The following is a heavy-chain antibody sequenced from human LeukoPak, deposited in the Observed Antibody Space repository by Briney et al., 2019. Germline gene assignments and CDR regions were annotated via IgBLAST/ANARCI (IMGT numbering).Heavy chain of an antibody. J-gene: IGHJ4*02. Sequence: GGSLRLSCAASGFTFSNAWMSWVRQAPGKGLEWVGRIKSKTDGGTTDYAAPVKGRFTISRDDSKNTLYLQMNSLKTEDTAVYYCTTWYSSGWYKVDYWGQGTLVTVSS. D-gene: IGHD6-19*01. CDR1: GFTFSNAW. CDR3: TTWYSSGWYKVDY. V-gene: IGHV3-15*01. CDR2: IKSKTDGGTT.